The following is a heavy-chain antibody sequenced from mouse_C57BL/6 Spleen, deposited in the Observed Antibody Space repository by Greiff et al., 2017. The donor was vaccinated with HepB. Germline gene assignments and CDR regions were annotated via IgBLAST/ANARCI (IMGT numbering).Heavy chain of an antibody. CDR1: GYTFTSYW. CDR2: IDPSDSYT. V-gene: IGHV1-69*01. Sequence: QVQLQQSGAELVMPGASVKLSCKASGYTFTSYWMHWVKQRPGQGLEWIGEIDPSDSYTNYNQKFKGKSTLTVDKSSSTAYMQLSSLTSEDSAVYYCARGSRTGDYWGQGTTLTVSS. D-gene: IGHD4-1*01. CDR3: ARGSRTGDY. J-gene: IGHJ2*01.